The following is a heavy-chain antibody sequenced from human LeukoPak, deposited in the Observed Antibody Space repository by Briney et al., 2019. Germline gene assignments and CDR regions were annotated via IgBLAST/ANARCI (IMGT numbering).Heavy chain of an antibody. J-gene: IGHJ6*03. Sequence: GGSLRLSCAASGFTFDDYAMHWVRQAPGKGLEWVSLISWDGGSTYYADSVKGRFTISRDNSKNSLYLQMNSLRAEDTASYYCAKEGTKAAASHLRYYYYYMDVWGKGATVTVSS. V-gene: IGHV3-43D*03. D-gene: IGHD6-13*01. CDR1: GFTFDDYA. CDR3: AKEGTKAAASHLRYYYYYMDV. CDR2: ISWDGGST.